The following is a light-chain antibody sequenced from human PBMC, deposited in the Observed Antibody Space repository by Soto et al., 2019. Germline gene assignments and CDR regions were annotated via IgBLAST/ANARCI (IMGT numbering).Light chain of an antibody. CDR2: RTS. CDR1: QSISSN. Sequence: EIVMTQSPATLSVSPGERATLSCRASQSISSNLAWYQQKPGQAPRLLMFRTSSRATGFPARFSGSGSGTEFTLSISSLQSEDFAVYYCKQYKEWPPFTFGQGTRLEIK. J-gene: IGKJ5*01. CDR3: KQYKEWPPFT. V-gene: IGKV3-15*01.